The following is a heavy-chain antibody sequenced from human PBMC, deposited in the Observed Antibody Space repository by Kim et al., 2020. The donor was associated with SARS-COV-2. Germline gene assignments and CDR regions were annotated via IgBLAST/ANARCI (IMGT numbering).Heavy chain of an antibody. V-gene: IGHV3-9*01. D-gene: IGHD2-8*02. J-gene: IGHJ6*02. CDR2: FSLDSNRI. CDR1: GFTFNRYA. Sequence: GGSLRLSCIVSGFTFNRYAMHWVWQAPGKCLEWVGGFSLDSNRIDYADSVKGRFTISRDFAKNSLYLQMNSLGVDDSALYYCGKDLVPGGLDVWGQGTTVTVSS. CDR3: GKDLVPGGLDV.